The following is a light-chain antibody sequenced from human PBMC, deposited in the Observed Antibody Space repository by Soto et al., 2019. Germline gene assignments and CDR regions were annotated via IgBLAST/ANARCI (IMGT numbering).Light chain of an antibody. V-gene: IGKV3-15*01. CDR1: QSVGNN. CDR3: QQYGDWPLT. CDR2: ATS. Sequence: EIVVTQSPATLSVSPGERATLSCRASQSVGNNFAWYQQKPGQAPRLLIFATSTRATGVPARFSGSGSGTEFTLTNSSLQSEDFAVYYCQQYGDWPLTFGGGAKVEIE. J-gene: IGKJ4*01.